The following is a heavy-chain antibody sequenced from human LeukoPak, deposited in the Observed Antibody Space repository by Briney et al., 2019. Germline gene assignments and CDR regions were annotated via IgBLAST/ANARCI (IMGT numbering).Heavy chain of an antibody. CDR2: ISDSGNT. Sequence: GGSLRLSCAASGFTLSSYAMSWVRQAPGKGLEWVSAISDSGNTYHADSVKGRFTISRDSSKNTLFLQMNRLRPEDAAVDYCAKAPVTTCRGAYCYPFDYWGQGTLVTVSS. J-gene: IGHJ4*02. D-gene: IGHD2-21*01. CDR3: AKAPVTTCRGAYCYPFDY. CDR1: GFTLSSYA. V-gene: IGHV3-23*01.